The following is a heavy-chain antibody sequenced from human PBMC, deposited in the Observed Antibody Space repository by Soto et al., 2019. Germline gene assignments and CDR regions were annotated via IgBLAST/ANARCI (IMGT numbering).Heavy chain of an antibody. V-gene: IGHV4-39*07. D-gene: IGHD3-9*01. Sequence: SETLSLTCTVSGGSISSSSYYWGWIRQPPGKGLEWIGSIYYSGSTNYNPSLKSRVTISVDTSKNQFSLKLSSVTAADTAVYYCARRSTISRGFDYWGQGTLVTVSS. CDR2: IYYSGST. CDR1: GGSISSSSYY. J-gene: IGHJ4*02. CDR3: ARRSTISRGFDY.